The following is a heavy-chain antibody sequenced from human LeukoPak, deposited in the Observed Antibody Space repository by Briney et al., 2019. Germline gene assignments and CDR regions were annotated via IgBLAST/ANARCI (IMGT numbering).Heavy chain of an antibody. CDR1: GFTVSSNY. CDR3: AKNRDPQLERGSDY. V-gene: IGHV3-66*01. D-gene: IGHD5-24*01. CDR2: IYSGGST. J-gene: IGHJ4*02. Sequence: TGGSLRLSCAASGFTVSSNYMSWVRQAPGKGLEWVSVIYSGGSTYYADSVKGRFTISRDNSKNTLYLQMNSLRAEDTAIYYCAKNRDPQLERGSDYWGQGTLVTVSS.